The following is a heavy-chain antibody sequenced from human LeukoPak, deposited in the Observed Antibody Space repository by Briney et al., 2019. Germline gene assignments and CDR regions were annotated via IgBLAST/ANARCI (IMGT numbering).Heavy chain of an antibody. Sequence: PGGSLRLSCAASGFTFSSYSMNWVRQAPGKGLEWVSYISSSSSTIYYADSVKGRFTISRDNAKNSLYLQMNSLRAEDTAVYYCAKRAPAVDLDYWGQGTLVTVSS. D-gene: IGHD6-19*01. J-gene: IGHJ4*02. V-gene: IGHV3-48*01. CDR3: AKRAPAVDLDY. CDR2: ISSSSSTI. CDR1: GFTFSSYS.